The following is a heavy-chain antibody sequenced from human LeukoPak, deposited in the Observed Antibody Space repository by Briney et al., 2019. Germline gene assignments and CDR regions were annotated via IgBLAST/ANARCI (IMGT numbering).Heavy chain of an antibody. D-gene: IGHD4-17*01. Sequence: GRSLRLSCAASGFTFSCYGMHWVRQAPGKGLEWGAVISYDGSNKYYADSVKGRFTISRDNSKNTLYLQMNSLRAEDTAVYYCAKDPGVDGDYGDYWGQGTLVTVSS. J-gene: IGHJ4*02. CDR3: AKDPGVDGDYGDY. V-gene: IGHV3-30*18. CDR2: ISYDGSNK. CDR1: GFTFSCYG.